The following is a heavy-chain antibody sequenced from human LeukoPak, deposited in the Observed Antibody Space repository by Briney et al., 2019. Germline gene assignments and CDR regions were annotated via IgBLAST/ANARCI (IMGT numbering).Heavy chain of an antibody. D-gene: IGHD2-2*01. CDR2: ISGSGGST. CDR3: VKVAGYCSSTSCAKYRYYFDY. J-gene: IGHJ4*02. Sequence: GGSLRLSCAASGFTFSSYAMSWVRQAPGKGLEWVSAISGSGGSTYYADSVKGRFTISRDNSKNTLYLQMNSLRAEDTAVYYCVKVAGYCSSTSCAKYRYYFDYWGQGTLVTVSS. V-gene: IGHV3-23*01. CDR1: GFTFSSYA.